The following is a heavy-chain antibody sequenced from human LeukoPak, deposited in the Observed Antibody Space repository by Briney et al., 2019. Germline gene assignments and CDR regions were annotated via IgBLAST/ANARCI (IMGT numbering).Heavy chain of an antibody. Sequence: GGSLTLSCPASRFTFSSYWMSWVRQAPGKGLEWVSSISSSSRFTYYPDLMKGRVTIFRDTAKNSLYLPMHSLRAEDTAVYYCAREHHAPVQRYYSDSASYSAFDVWGQGTMVTVSS. CDR1: RFTFSSYW. V-gene: IGHV3-21*01. D-gene: IGHD3-22*01. J-gene: IGHJ3*01. CDR3: AREHHAPVQRYYSDSASYSAFDV. CDR2: ISSSSRFT.